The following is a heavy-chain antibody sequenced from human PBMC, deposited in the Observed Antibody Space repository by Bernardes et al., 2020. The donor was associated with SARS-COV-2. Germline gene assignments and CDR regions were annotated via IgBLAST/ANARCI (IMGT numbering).Heavy chain of an antibody. CDR3: AKTYYYDSRGYYSFAY. Sequence: GGSLRLSCAASGFTFNSYFIHWVRQAPGKGLEWVSGISGSSGSTYYADSVKGRFTISRDNSKNTLYLQMNSLRAEDTAVYYCAKTYYYDSRGYYSFAYWGQGSLVTVSS. CDR2: ISGSSGST. V-gene: IGHV3-23*01. D-gene: IGHD3-22*01. J-gene: IGHJ4*02. CDR1: GFTFNSYF.